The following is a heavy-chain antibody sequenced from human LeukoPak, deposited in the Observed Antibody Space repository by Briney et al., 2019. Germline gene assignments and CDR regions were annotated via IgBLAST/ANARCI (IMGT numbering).Heavy chain of an antibody. J-gene: IGHJ4*02. CDR1: GFTFDDYG. D-gene: IGHD5-18*01. Sequence: PGGSLRLSCAASGFTFDDYGMSWVRQAPGKGLEWVSGITWNGGSTGYADSVKGRFTISRDNAKTSLYLQMNSLRAEDTAVYYCARDLSGVTGYTYGRGIDYWGQGTLVTVSS. CDR3: ARDLSGVTGYTYGRGIDY. CDR2: ITWNGGST. V-gene: IGHV3-20*04.